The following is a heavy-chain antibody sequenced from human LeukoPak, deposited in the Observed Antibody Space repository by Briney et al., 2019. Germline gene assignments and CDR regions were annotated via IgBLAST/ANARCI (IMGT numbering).Heavy chain of an antibody. CDR1: GFTFSSYW. CDR3: ATPPALFY. V-gene: IGHV3-7*01. J-gene: IGHJ4*02. D-gene: IGHD3-10*01. CDR2: IKQDGSEK. Sequence: PGGSLRLSCAASGFTFSSYWMSCVRKAAGEGLEWVANIKQDGSEKYYVDSVKGRFTISRDNAKNSLYLQMNSLRAEDTAVYYCATPPALFYWGQGTLVTVSS.